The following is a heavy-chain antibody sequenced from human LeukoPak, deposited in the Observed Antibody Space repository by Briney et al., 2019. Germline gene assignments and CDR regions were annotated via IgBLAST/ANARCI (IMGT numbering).Heavy chain of an antibody. CDR2: INPDDGGS. CDR3: ARSGVATCHY. V-gene: IGHV3-23*01. Sequence: AGGSLRLSCQASGFTFSNYAMSWVRQAPGKGLEWVSSINPDDGGSIFANSVKGRFTISRDDSRSVVYLQMNSLRAEDTAVYYCARSGVATCHYWGQGILVTVSS. CDR1: GFTFSNYA. J-gene: IGHJ4*02. D-gene: IGHD2-15*01.